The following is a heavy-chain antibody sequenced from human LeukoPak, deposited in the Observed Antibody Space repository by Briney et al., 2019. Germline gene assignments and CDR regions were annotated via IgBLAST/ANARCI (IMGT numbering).Heavy chain of an antibody. D-gene: IGHD1-26*01. J-gene: IGHJ4*02. CDR2: ISGSGNGGSR. CDR3: VKDFGRIRGTPDS. V-gene: IGHV3-64D*06. CDR1: GFTFSSYA. Sequence: GGSLRLSCAASGFTFSSYAMSWVRQAPGKGPEYVSTISGSGNGGSRYYADSVKGRFTISRDDSKSIVYLQMNNLRSEDTAVYYCVKDFGRIRGTPDSWGQGTLVTVSS.